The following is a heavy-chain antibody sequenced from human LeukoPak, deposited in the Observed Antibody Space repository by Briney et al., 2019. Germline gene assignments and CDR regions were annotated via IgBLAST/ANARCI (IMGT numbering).Heavy chain of an antibody. CDR2: INSKSGDT. J-gene: IGHJ4*02. V-gene: IGHV1-2*02. CDR1: GYTFTDYY. CDR3: SREDY. Sequence: ASVKVSCKASGYTFTDYYLFWVRQAPGHGLEWMAWINSKSGDTRFAQRFDGRVTLTRDTSISTVYMELNSLTPDDTAIYYCSREDYWGQGTLVTVSS.